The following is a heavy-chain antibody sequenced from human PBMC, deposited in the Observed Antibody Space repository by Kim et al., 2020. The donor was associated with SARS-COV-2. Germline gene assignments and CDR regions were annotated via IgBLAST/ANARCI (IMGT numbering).Heavy chain of an antibody. J-gene: IGHJ4*02. Sequence: TYYNPCLKSRVTISVDTSKNQFSRKLSSVTAADTAVYYCANRIAAGLFDYWGQGTLVTVSS. V-gene: IGHV4-31*02. CDR2: T. D-gene: IGHD6-13*01. CDR3: ANRIAAGLFDY.